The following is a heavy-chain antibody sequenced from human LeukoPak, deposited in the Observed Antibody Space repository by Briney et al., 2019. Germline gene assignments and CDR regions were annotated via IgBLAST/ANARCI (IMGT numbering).Heavy chain of an antibody. Sequence: PGGSLRLSCAASGFTFSSYSMNWVRQAPGKGLEWVSHISSSSSTIYYADSVKGRFTISRDNAKNSLYLQMNSLRDEDTAVYYCAKDFTSHRRYCSGGSCYSGRVGHYYYGMGVWGQGTTVTVSS. CDR3: AKDFTSHRRYCSGGSCYSGRVGHYYYGMGV. J-gene: IGHJ6*02. V-gene: IGHV3-48*02. D-gene: IGHD2-15*01. CDR2: ISSSSSTI. CDR1: GFTFSSYS.